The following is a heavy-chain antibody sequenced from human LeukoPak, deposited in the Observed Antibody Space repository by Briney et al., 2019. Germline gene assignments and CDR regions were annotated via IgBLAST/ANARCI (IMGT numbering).Heavy chain of an antibody. Sequence: GGSLRLSCAASGFTCSNAWMSWVRQAPAKGLEWVSVVNTVGTTYYADSVRGRFTISRDNSKNTLSLQMNSLRVEDTAVYYCAGSLAYCGGDCRLGDYWGQGTLVTVSS. CDR2: VNTVGTT. V-gene: IGHV3-66*01. D-gene: IGHD2-21*02. J-gene: IGHJ4*02. CDR1: GFTCSNAW. CDR3: AGSLAYCGGDCRLGDY.